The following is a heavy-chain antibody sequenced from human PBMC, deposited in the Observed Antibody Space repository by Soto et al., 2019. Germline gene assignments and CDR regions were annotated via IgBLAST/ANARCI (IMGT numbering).Heavy chain of an antibody. CDR2: IYYSGST. J-gene: IGHJ3*02. Sequence: PSETLSLTCTVSGGSISSGGYYWSWIRQHPGKGLEWIGYIYYSGSTYYNPSLKSRVTISVDTSKNQFSLKLSSVTAADTAVYYCARGGANWKSAFDIWGQGTMVTVSS. D-gene: IGHD1-1*01. V-gene: IGHV4-31*03. CDR3: ARGGANWKSAFDI. CDR1: GGSISSGGYY.